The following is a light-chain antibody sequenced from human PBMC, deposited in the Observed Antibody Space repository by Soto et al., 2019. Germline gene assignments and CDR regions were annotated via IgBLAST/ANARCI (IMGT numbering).Light chain of an antibody. Sequence: EIVLTHSPATLSVSLGERVTLSFRASQSVTSDLAWYQQKPGQATRLLIYSASHRATGIPDRFSGSESGTDFTLTISRLEPEDFAVYYCQQYGDSRWTFGQGTKVDIK. CDR1: QSVTSD. J-gene: IGKJ1*01. CDR3: QQYGDSRWT. V-gene: IGKV3-20*01. CDR2: SAS.